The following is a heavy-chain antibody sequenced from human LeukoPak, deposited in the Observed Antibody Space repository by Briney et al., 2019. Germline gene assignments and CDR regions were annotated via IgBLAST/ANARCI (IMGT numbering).Heavy chain of an antibody. V-gene: IGHV3-30-3*01. J-gene: IGHJ4*02. Sequence: GGSLRLSCAASGFTFSSYAMHRVRQAPGKGLEWVAVISYDGSNKYYADSVKGRFTISRDNSKNTLYLQMNSLRAEDTAVYYCARAPRRGYSYGPTDYWGQGTLVTVSS. CDR1: GFTFSSYA. CDR3: ARAPRRGYSYGPTDY. CDR2: ISYDGSNK. D-gene: IGHD5-18*01.